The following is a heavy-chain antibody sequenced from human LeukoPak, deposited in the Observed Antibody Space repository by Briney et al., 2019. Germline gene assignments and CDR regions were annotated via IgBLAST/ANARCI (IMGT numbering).Heavy chain of an antibody. J-gene: IGHJ4*02. CDR2: INSDGSST. CDR3: AREGVAVAGSTGDY. CDR1: GCTFNTYN. V-gene: IGHV3-74*01. D-gene: IGHD6-19*01. Sequence: GGSLRLSCAASGCTFNTYNMHWVRQAPGKGLEWVSRINSDGSSTSYADSVKGRFTISRDNAKNTLYLQMNSLRAEDTAVYYCAREGVAVAGSTGDYWGQGTLVTVSS.